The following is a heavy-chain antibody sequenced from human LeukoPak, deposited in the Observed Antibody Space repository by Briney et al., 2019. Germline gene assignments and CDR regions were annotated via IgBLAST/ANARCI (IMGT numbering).Heavy chain of an antibody. Sequence: GGSLRLSCAASGFTFSSCAMHWVRQAPGKGLEWVAVISYDGSNKYYADSVKGRFTISRDNSKNTLYLQMNSLRAEDTAVYYCARSPRYFDWFFDYWGQGTLVTVSS. CDR1: GFTFSSCA. CDR3: ARSPRYFDWFFDY. J-gene: IGHJ4*02. D-gene: IGHD3-9*01. CDR2: ISYDGSNK. V-gene: IGHV3-30*04.